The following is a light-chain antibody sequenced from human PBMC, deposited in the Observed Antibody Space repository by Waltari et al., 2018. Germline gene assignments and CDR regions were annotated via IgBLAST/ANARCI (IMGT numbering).Light chain of an antibody. J-gene: IGKJ4*01. V-gene: IGKV3-11*01. CDR3: QQRSIWPPLT. CDR1: QSVRTY. Sequence: EIVLTQSPATLSSSPAEMATLPCRASQSVRTYLAWYQQKPGQAPRLLIYDASTRATGIPARFSGSGSGTDFTLTISSLEPEDFAVYYCQQRSIWPPLTFGGGTKVEIK. CDR2: DAS.